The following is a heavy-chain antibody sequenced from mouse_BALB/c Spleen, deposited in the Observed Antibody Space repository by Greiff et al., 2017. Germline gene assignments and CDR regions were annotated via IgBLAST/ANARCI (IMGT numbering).Heavy chain of an antibody. Sequence: QLQQSGAELVKPGASVKLSCTASGFNIKDTYMHWVKQRPEQGLEWIGRIDPANGNTKYDPKFQGKATITADTSSNTAYLQLSSLTSEDTAVYYCASPGRGDAMDYWGQGTSVTVSS. J-gene: IGHJ4*01. V-gene: IGHV14-3*02. CDR1: GFNIKDTY. CDR2: IDPANGNT. D-gene: IGHD3-1*01. CDR3: ASPGRGDAMDY.